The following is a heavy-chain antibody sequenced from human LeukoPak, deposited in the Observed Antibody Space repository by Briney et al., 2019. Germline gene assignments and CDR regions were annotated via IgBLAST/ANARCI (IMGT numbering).Heavy chain of an antibody. J-gene: IGHJ6*03. CDR3: ARDQDKECSSTSCYRSNYYYYYMDA. CDR2: IIPIFGTA. Sequence: SVKVSCTASGGTFSSYAISWVRQAPGQGLEWMGGIIPIFGTANYAQKFQGRVTITTDESTSTAYMELSSLRSEDTAVYYCARDQDKECSSTSCYRSNYYYYYMDAWGKGTTVTVSS. D-gene: IGHD2-2*02. CDR1: GGTFSSYA. V-gene: IGHV1-69*05.